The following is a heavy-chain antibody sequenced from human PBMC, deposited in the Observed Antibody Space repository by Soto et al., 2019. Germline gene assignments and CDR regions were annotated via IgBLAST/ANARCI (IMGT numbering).Heavy chain of an antibody. CDR3: ARSIVVVPAAFDY. D-gene: IGHD2-2*01. J-gene: IGHJ4*02. CDR2: IYHSGST. CDR1: GYSISSGYY. V-gene: IGHV4-38-2*01. Sequence: SESLSLTCAVSGYSISSGYYWGWIRQPPGKGLEWIGSIYHSGSTYYNPSLKSRVTISVDRSKNQFSLKLSSVTAADTAVYYCARSIVVVPAAFDYWGQGTLVTVSS.